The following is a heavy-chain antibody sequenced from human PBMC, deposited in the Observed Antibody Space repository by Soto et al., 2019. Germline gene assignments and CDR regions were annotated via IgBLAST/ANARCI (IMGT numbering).Heavy chain of an antibody. CDR2: IYYSGST. CDR3: ARDSYNFHX. V-gene: IGHV4-59*01. D-gene: IGHD5-18*01. CDR1: GGSIRSYY. Sequence: SETLSLTCTVSGGSIRSYYWSWIRQPPGKGLEWIVYIYYSGSTDYKPSIKSRVTISVDTSKNQFSLKLRSVTAADTAVYYCARDSYNFHXWGQGIVVTVSX. J-gene: IGHJ4*02.